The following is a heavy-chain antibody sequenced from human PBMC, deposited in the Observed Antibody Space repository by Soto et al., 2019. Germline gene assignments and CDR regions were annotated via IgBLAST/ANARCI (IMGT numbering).Heavy chain of an antibody. J-gene: IGHJ4*02. V-gene: IGHV3-74*01. CDR3: VRGHVRGNDRHFDY. CDR2: IIGDGNEI. CDR1: GFTFSSHW. Sequence: EVQLAESGGGLVQPGGSLRLSCAASGFTFSSHWMHWVRQAPGKGLVWVSRIIGDGNEITYGDSVKGRFTISRDNAKNTVILQMNSLRAEDTAVYYCVRGHVRGNDRHFDYWGQGTLVTVSS. D-gene: IGHD3-16*02.